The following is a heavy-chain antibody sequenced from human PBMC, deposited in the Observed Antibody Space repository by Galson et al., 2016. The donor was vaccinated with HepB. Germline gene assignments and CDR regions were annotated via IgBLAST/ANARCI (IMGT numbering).Heavy chain of an antibody. V-gene: IGHV3-64D*08. J-gene: IGHJ1*01. D-gene: IGHD3-10*01. CDR3: VKDLEPLLLWFGQSPAYFQY. CDR1: GFTFNSCA. CDR2: ISNNGGRT. Sequence: SLRLSCAVSGFTFNSCAMHWVRQAPGKGLEYLSGISNNGGRTYHADSVKGRFSISRDNSKNILNLHLSSLRAEDTAVYYCVKDLEPLLLWFGQSPAYFQYWGQGTLVTVSS.